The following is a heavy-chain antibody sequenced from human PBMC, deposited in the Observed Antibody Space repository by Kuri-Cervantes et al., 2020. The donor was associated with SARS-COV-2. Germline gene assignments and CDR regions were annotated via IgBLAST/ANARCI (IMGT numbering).Heavy chain of an antibody. CDR2: ISYDGSNK. V-gene: IGHV3-30-3*01. D-gene: IGHD3-22*01. CDR1: GFTFSSYA. CDR3: ARAMYYYDSSGYYINYYGMDV. Sequence: GESLKISCAASGFTFSSYAMHWVRQAPGTGLEWVAVISYDGSNKYYADSVKSRFTISRENSKNTLYLQMNSLRAEDTAVYYCARAMYYYDSSGYYINYYGMDVWGQGTTVTISS. J-gene: IGHJ6*02.